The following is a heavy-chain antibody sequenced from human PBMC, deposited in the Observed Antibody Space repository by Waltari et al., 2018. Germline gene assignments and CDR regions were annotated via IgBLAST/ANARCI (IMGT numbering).Heavy chain of an antibody. V-gene: IGHV4-34*01. D-gene: IGHD1-1*01. CDR3: ARLQTGTYYYYGMDV. CDR2: INHSGST. Sequence: QVQLQQWGAGLLKPSETLSLTCAVYGGSFSGYYWSWIRQPPGKGLEWIGEINHSGSTNYHPSLKSRVTISVDTSKNQFSLKLSSVTAADTAVYYCARLQTGTYYYYGMDVWGQGTTVTVSS. J-gene: IGHJ6*02. CDR1: GGSFSGYY.